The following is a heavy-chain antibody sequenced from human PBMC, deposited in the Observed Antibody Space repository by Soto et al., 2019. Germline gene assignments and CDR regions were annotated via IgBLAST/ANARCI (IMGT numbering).Heavy chain of an antibody. V-gene: IGHV3-7*01. D-gene: IGHD6-13*01. CDR3: ARGTTAAAPDY. CDR1: GFTFSSYW. Sequence: GGSLRLSCVVSGFTFSSYWMSWVRQAPGKGLEWVANIRQDGSEIYYEDSVKGRFTISRDNAKSSLYVQMNSLRAEDTAVYYCARGTTAAAPDYWGQGT. J-gene: IGHJ4*02. CDR2: IRQDGSEI.